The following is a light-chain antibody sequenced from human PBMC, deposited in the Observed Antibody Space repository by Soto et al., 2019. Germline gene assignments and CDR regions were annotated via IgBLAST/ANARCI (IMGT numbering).Light chain of an antibody. V-gene: IGLV2-14*01. CDR2: DVS. CDR1: SSDVGGYNY. CDR3: SSYTSSSTLV. J-gene: IGLJ3*02. Sequence: QSALTQPASVSGSPGQSITISCTGTSSDVGGYNYVSWYQQHPGKAPKLMIYDVSNRPSGVSNRFSGSKSGNTASLTISGLQDEDEADYYCSSYTSSSTLVFGGGTKLTAL.